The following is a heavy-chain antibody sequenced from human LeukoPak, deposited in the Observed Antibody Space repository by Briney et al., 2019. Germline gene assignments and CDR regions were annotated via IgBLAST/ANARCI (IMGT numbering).Heavy chain of an antibody. CDR2: ISYTGTYI. Sequence: PGGSLRLSCAVSAFSLNAYNMNWVRQAPGKGLEWVSSISYTGTYIYYADSVKGRFTISRDNAQNSLYLQMNSLRAEDTAIYYCVRDRGTYRPIDYWGQGTLVTVSS. CDR3: VRDRGTYRPIDY. D-gene: IGHD1-26*01. CDR1: AFSLNAYN. V-gene: IGHV3-21*04. J-gene: IGHJ4*02.